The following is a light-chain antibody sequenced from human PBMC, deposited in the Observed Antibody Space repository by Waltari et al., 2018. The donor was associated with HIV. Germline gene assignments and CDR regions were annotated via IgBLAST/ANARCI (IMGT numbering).Light chain of an antibody. J-gene: IGLJ2*01. CDR1: NSDVGDYNY. CDR3: SSYTSTSIPV. Sequence: QSALTQPASVSGSPGQSITISCTGTNSDVGDYNYVSWYQPHPGNTHKLMICEVSYRPSGVSNRFSGSKSGNTASLTISGLQAEDEADYYCSSYTSTSIPVFGGGTKLTV. CDR2: EVS. V-gene: IGLV2-14*01.